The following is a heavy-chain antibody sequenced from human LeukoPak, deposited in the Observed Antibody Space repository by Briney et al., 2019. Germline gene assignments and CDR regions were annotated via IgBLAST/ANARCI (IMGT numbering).Heavy chain of an antibody. CDR1: GGSISSSSYY. J-gene: IGHJ5*02. D-gene: IGHD2-2*02. Sequence: SETLSLTCTVSGGSISSSSYYWGWIRQPPGKGLEWIGSIYYSGSTYYNPSLKSRVTLSVDRSKNQFSLKLSSVTAADTAVYYCAREQCSSTSCYSRWFDPWGQGTLVTVSS. V-gene: IGHV4-39*07. CDR3: AREQCSSTSCYSRWFDP. CDR2: IYYSGST.